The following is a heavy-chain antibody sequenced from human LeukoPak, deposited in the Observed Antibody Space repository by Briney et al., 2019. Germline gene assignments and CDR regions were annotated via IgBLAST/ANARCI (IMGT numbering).Heavy chain of an antibody. V-gene: IGHV1-24*01. CDR2: FDPEEAET. CDR1: GYALTLLS. CDR3: ARDLLVSGYPTHDY. J-gene: IGHJ4*02. Sequence: ASVKVSCKLSGYALTLLSIYWVRQAPGKGLEWMGGFDPEEAETIYAQKFQGRVTMTEDTSTDTAYMELRSLRSEDTAIYYCARDLLVSGYPTHDYWGQGTLVTVSS. D-gene: IGHD3-22*01.